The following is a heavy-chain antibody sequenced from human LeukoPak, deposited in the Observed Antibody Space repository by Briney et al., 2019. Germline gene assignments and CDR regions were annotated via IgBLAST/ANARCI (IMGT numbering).Heavy chain of an antibody. CDR3: AELGITMIEGV. Sequence: GGSLRLSCAASGFTFSSYAMSWVRQAPGKGLAWVSAISGSGGSTFYSDSVKGRFTISRDNAKNSLYLQMNSLRAEDTAVYYCAELGITMIEGVWGKGTTVTISS. J-gene: IGHJ6*04. CDR2: ISGSGGST. CDR1: GFTFSSYA. D-gene: IGHD3-22*01. V-gene: IGHV3-23*01.